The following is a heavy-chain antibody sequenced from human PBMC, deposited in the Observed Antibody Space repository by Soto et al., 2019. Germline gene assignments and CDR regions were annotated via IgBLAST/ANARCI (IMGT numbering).Heavy chain of an antibody. CDR2: IYYSGST. J-gene: IGHJ5*02. CDR3: AGGHYEGSWFDP. V-gene: IGHV4-59*01. CDR1: GGSISSYY. D-gene: IGHD4-17*01. Sequence: LSLTCTVSGGSISSYYWSWIRQPPGKGLEWIGYIYYSGSTNYNPSLKSRVTISVDTSKNQFSLKLSSVTAADTAVYYCAGGHYEGSWFDPWGQGTLVTVSS.